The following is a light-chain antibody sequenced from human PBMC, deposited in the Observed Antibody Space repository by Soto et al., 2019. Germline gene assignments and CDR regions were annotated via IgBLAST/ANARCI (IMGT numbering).Light chain of an antibody. J-gene: IGKJ2*01. CDR2: GAS. Sequence: EVVMTQSPATLSVSPGERGTLSCRASQSVSTKLLWFQQKPGQAPRLLIYGASSRASGIPARFSGSGSGTEFTLTISSLQSEDFAVYYCLQYNNWPYTFGQGIKLEIK. V-gene: IGKV3-15*01. CDR3: LQYNNWPYT. CDR1: QSVSTK.